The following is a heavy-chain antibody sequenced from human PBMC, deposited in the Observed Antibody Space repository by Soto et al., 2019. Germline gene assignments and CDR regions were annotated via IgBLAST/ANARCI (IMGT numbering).Heavy chain of an antibody. J-gene: IGHJ4*02. CDR2: INHSGST. V-gene: IGHV4-34*01. Sequence: QVQLQQWGAGLLKPSETLSLTCAVYGGSFSGYYWSWIRQPPGKGLEWIGEINHSGSTSYNPSLKSRVTISVDTPKHQFSLNLSSVTAANTAVYYCATGRQWLDLVYWGQGTLVTVSS. D-gene: IGHD6-19*01. CDR1: GGSFSGYY. CDR3: ATGRQWLDLVY.